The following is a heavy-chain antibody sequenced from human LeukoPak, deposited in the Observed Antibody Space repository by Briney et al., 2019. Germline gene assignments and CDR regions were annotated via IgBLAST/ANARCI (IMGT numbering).Heavy chain of an antibody. CDR2: ISGSNGNT. D-gene: IGHD2-21*02. CDR3: ARAGAILTAHFDT. CDR1: GYSFTTYG. J-gene: IGHJ4*02. V-gene: IGHV1-18*01. Sequence: ASVKVSCKTSGYSFTTYGVSWVRQAPGQGLRWMGWISGSNGNTNYLQSLQGRLTLTTDTSTSTAYMELRSLRSDDTAIYYCARAGAILTAHFDTWGQGALVIVSS.